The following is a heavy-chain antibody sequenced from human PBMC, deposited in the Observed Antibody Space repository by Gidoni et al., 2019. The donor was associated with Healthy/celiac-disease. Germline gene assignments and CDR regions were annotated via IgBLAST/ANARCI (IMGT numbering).Heavy chain of an antibody. CDR3: ARGRLEQRTYYYYGMDV. V-gene: IGHV4-61*02. Sequence: QVQLQESGPGLVKPSQTLSLTCTVSGGSISSGSYYWSWIRQPAGKGLEWIGRIYTSGSPNYNPSLKSRVTISVDTSKNQFSLKLSSVTAADTAVYYCARGRLEQRTYYYYGMDVWGQGTTVTVSS. J-gene: IGHJ6*02. CDR2: IYTSGSP. D-gene: IGHD6-25*01. CDR1: GGSISSGSYY.